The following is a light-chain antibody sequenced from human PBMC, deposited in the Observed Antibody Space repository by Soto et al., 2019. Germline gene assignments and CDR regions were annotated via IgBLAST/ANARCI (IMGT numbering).Light chain of an antibody. CDR3: QQYGHSPRT. V-gene: IGKV3-20*01. J-gene: IGKJ2*01. CDR2: GAS. Sequence: EIVLTQSPGSLSLSPGERATLSCRASQSVSNDYLDWYQQKFGQAPRLLIRGASRRATGIPDRFSGSGSGTVFTLTISRLEPEDSAVYFCQQYGHSPRTFGQGTKLEIK. CDR1: QSVSNDY.